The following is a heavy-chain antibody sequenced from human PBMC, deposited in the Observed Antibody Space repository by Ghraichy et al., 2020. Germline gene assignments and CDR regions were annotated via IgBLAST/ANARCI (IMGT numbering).Heavy chain of an antibody. J-gene: IGHJ4*01. CDR3: ARVGKLERRPYYFDY. CDR1: GFTFSDYY. Sequence: GESLNISCAASGFTFSDYYMSWIRQAPGKGLEWVSYISSSGSTIYYADSVKGRFTISRDNAKNSLYLQMNSLRAEDTAVYYCARVGKLERRPYYFDYWGQGTLVTVSS. D-gene: IGHD1-1*01. CDR2: ISSSGSTI. V-gene: IGHV3-11*01.